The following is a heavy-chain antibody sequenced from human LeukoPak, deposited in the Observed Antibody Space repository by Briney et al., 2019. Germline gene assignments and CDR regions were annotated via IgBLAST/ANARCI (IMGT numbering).Heavy chain of an antibody. CDR2: ISGSGGTT. D-gene: IGHD5-18*01. CDR1: GFTFSGST. J-gene: IGHJ4*02. CDR3: ARTPTAMVPTDLDY. Sequence: PGGSLRLSCAASGFTFSGSTMGWVRQAPGKGLEWVSGISGSGGTTRHADSVKGRFTTSRDNAKNSLYLQMNSLRAEDTAVYYCARTPTAMVPTDLDYWGQGTLVTVSS. V-gene: IGHV3-23*01.